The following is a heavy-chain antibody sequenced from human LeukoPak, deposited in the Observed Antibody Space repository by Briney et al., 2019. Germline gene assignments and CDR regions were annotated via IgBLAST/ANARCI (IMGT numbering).Heavy chain of an antibody. J-gene: IGHJ6*03. V-gene: IGHV1-18*01. CDR3: AREASGTTAGYYYYYMDV. CDR1: GYTFTSYG. Sequence: ASVKASCKASGYTFTSYGISWVRQAPGQGLEWMGWISAYNGNTNYAQKLQGRVTMTTDTSTSTAYMELRSLRSDDTAVYYCAREASGTTAGYYYYYMDVWGKGTTVTVSS. CDR2: ISAYNGNT. D-gene: IGHD1-14*01.